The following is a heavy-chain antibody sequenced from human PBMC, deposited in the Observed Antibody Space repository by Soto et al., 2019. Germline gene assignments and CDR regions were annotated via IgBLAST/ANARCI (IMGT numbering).Heavy chain of an antibody. J-gene: IGHJ6*02. V-gene: IGHV1-69*06. CDR1: GGTFSSYA. CDR3: ARAAMSCYDHYYYGMDV. D-gene: IGHD5-12*01. Sequence: SVKVSCKASGGTFSSYAISWVRQAPGQGLEWMGGIIPIFGTANYAQKFQGRVTITADKSTSTAYMELSSLRSEDTAVYYCARAAMSCYDHYYYGMDVWGQGTTVTVSS. CDR2: IIPIFGTA.